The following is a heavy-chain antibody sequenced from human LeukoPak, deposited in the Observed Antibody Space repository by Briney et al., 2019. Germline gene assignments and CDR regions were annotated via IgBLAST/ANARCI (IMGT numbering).Heavy chain of an antibody. D-gene: IGHD5-12*01. CDR2: INWNGGST. CDR3: ARGYRRDIVATIREIYYFDY. J-gene: IGHJ4*02. CDR1: GFTFDDYG. Sequence: PGGSLRLSCAASGFTFDDYGMSWVRQAPGKGLEWVSGINWNGGSTGYADSVKGRFTISRDNAKNSLYLQMNSLRAEDTALYYCARGYRRDIVATIREIYYFDYWGQGTLVTVSS. V-gene: IGHV3-20*04.